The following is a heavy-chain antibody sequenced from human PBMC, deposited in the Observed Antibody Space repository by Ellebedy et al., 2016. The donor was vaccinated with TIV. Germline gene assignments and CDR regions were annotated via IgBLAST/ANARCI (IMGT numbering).Heavy chain of an antibody. V-gene: IGHV3-30*04. CDR2: ISYDGRKE. Sequence: GESLKISXAASGFTFSTYPMHWVRQGPGKGLEWVALISYDGRKEYYADSVKGRFSISRDNSKNTLYLQMNSLRAEDTAVYYCAREDVAAYFDYWGQGTLVTVSS. CDR3: AREDVAAYFDY. J-gene: IGHJ4*02. D-gene: IGHD6-19*01. CDR1: GFTFSTYP.